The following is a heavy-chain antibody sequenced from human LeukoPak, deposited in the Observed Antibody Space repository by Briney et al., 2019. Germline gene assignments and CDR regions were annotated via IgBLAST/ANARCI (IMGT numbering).Heavy chain of an antibody. Sequence: GGSLRLSCAASGFTFSSYAMRWVRQAPGKGLEWVAVISHDGGNKYYTDSVKGRITISRDNSKNTLYLQMNSLRAEDTAVYYCAISGYDYDRAFDIWGRGTMVTVSS. D-gene: IGHD5-12*01. CDR1: GFTFSSYA. J-gene: IGHJ3*02. V-gene: IGHV3-30-3*01. CDR3: AISGYDYDRAFDI. CDR2: ISHDGGNK.